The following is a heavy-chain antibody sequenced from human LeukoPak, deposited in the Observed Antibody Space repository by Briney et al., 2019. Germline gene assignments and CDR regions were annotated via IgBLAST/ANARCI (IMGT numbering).Heavy chain of an antibody. CDR1: GYTLTELS. CDR2: FDPEDGET. D-gene: IGHD1-26*01. Sequence: ASVKVSCKVSGYTLTELSMHWVRQAPGKRLEWMGGFDPEDGETIYAQKFQGRVAMTEDTSTDTAYMELSSLRSEDTAVYYCAPSTIVGATLGFYWGQGTLVTVSS. CDR3: APSTIVGATLGFY. V-gene: IGHV1-24*01. J-gene: IGHJ4*02.